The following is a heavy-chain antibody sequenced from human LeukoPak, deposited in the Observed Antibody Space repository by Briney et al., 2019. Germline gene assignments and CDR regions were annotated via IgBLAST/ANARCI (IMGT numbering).Heavy chain of an antibody. CDR1: GGSISSYY. V-gene: IGHV4-59*08. CDR2: IYYSGST. D-gene: IGHD6-13*01. CDR3: ARHMTPSRYSSSWYLDY. J-gene: IGHJ4*02. Sequence: PSETLSLTCTVSGGSISSYYWSWIRQPPGKGLEWIGYIYYSGSTNYNPSLKSRVTISVDTSKNQFSLKLSSVTAADTAVYYCARHMTPSRYSSSWYLDYWGQGTLVTVSS.